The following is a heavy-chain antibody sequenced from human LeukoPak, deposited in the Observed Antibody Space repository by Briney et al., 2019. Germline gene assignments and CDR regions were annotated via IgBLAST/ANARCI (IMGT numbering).Heavy chain of an antibody. CDR1: GFTFSDYY. J-gene: IGHJ4*02. CDR2: ISSSGSTI. CDR3: ARVRSSSWYYFDY. D-gene: IGHD6-13*01. Sequence: GGSLRLSCAASGFTFSDYYMSWIRQAPGKGLEWVSYISSSGSTIYYADSVKGRFTISRDNAKNSLYLQMNSLRAEDTAVYYCARVRSSSWYYFDYWGQGTLVTVSS. V-gene: IGHV3-11*04.